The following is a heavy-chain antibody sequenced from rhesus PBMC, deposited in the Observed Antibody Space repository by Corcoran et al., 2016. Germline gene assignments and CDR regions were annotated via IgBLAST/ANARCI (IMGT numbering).Heavy chain of an antibody. Sequence: QVQLQESGPGLVKPSETLSLTCAVSGYSIRSNYWNWILQPPGKGLGWIGGIYGSGGSNYLNPSLKSRVTLSVDTSKNQFSLKLSSVTAADTAVYYCARSTTMVHDYWGQGVLVTVSS. D-gene: IGHD4-17*01. CDR2: IYGSGGSN. CDR1: GYSIRSNY. CDR3: ARSTTMVHDY. J-gene: IGHJ4*01. V-gene: IGHV4S14*01.